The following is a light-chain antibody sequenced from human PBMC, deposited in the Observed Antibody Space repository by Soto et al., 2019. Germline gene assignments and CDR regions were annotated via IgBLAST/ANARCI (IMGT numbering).Light chain of an antibody. CDR2: GNS. CDR1: SSNIGAGYD. CDR3: QSYDSSLSGFYV. Sequence: QSVLTQPPSVSGARGQRVTISCTGSSSNIGAGYDVHGYQQLPGTAPKRLIYGNSNRPSGVPDRFSGSKSGTSASLAITGLQAEDEADYYFQSYDSSLSGFYVFGTGTKLTVL. V-gene: IGLV1-40*01. J-gene: IGLJ1*01.